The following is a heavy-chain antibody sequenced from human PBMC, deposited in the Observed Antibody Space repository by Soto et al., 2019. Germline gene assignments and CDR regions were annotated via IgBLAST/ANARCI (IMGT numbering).Heavy chain of an antibody. CDR1: GDTFPRYF. CDR2: SNPPDGSH. CDR3: ARSSWGYLGIFIGSSNWFDP. D-gene: IGHD1-26*01. J-gene: IGHJ5*02. V-gene: IGHV1-46*01. Sequence: SVTVSYLPPGDTFPRYFLNGVHQPPGQGLEWMGVSNPPDGSHKYEQKLQGRITMTRDTSRSTVYMELSSLRSNDTAIYYRARSSWGYLGIFIGSSNWFDPWGQGTLVTVSS.